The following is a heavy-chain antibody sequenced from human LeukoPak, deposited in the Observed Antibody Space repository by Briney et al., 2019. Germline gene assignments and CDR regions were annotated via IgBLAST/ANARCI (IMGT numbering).Heavy chain of an antibody. D-gene: IGHD6-6*01. CDR2: IYHSGST. Sequence: TSETLSLTCAVSGGSISSGGYSWSWIRQPPGKGLEWIGYIYHSGSTYYNPSHKSRVTISVDRSKNQFSLKLSSVTAADTAVYYCARDVGSSSRMDVWGQGTTVTVSS. J-gene: IGHJ6*02. CDR1: GGSISSGGYS. V-gene: IGHV4-30-2*01. CDR3: ARDVGSSSRMDV.